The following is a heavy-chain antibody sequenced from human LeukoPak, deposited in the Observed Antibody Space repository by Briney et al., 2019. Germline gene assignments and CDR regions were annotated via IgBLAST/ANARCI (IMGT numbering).Heavy chain of an antibody. V-gene: IGHV3-30-3*01. CDR2: ISYDGSNK. D-gene: IGHD3-22*01. CDR1: GFTFSSYA. Sequence: GGSLRLSCAASGFTFSSYAMHWVRQAPDKGLEWVAVISYDGSNKYYADSVKGRFTISRDSSKNTLYLQMNSLRAEDTAVYYCARDPSSGYYYYFDYWGQGTLVTVSS. CDR3: ARDPSSGYYYYFDY. J-gene: IGHJ4*02.